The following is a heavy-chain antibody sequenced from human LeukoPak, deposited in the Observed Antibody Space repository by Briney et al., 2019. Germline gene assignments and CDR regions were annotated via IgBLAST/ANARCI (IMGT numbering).Heavy chain of an antibody. V-gene: IGHV3-48*03. CDR1: GFTFSSYE. J-gene: IGHJ4*02. CDR3: ARTRFWAYYYGSGSYYAFDY. CDR2: ISSSGSTI. Sequence: GGSLRLSCAASGFTFSSYEMNWVRQAPGKGLEWVSYISSSGSTIYYADSVKGRFTISRDNAKNSLYLQMNSLRAEDTAVYYCARTRFWAYYYGSGSYYAFDYWGQGTLVTVSS. D-gene: IGHD3-10*01.